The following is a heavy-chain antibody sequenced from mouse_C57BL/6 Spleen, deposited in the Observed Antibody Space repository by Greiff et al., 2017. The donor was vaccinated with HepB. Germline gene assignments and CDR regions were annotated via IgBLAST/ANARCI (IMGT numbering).Heavy chain of an antibody. Sequence: QVQLQQSGAELVRPGTSVKVSCKASGYAFTNYLIEWVKQRPGQGLEWIGVINPGSGGTNYNEKFKGKATLTADKSSSTAYMQLSSLTSEDSAVYFCARHTDPWYFDVWGTGTTVTVSS. D-gene: IGHD1-1*01. V-gene: IGHV1-54*01. CDR2: INPGSGGT. CDR1: GYAFTNYL. CDR3: ARHTDPWYFDV. J-gene: IGHJ1*03.